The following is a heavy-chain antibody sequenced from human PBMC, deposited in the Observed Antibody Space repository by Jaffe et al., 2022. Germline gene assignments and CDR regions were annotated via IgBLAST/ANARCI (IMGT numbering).Heavy chain of an antibody. CDR3: ASPTGYYYYYYMDV. CDR2: ISSSGGSI. CDR1: GFTFSNYE. J-gene: IGHJ6*03. Sequence: EVQLVESGGGLVQPGGSLRLSCAASGFTFSNYEMNWVRQAPGKGLEWVSYISSSGGSIYYADSVKGRFTISRDNARNSLFLEMNSLRAEDTAVYYCASPTGYYYYYYMDVWGKGTTVTVSS. V-gene: IGHV3-48*03.